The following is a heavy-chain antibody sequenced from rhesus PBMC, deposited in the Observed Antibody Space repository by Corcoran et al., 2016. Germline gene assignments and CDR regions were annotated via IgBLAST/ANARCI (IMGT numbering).Heavy chain of an antibody. J-gene: IGHJ4*01. CDR1: GFTFSSYE. V-gene: IGHV3-100*02. D-gene: IGHD3-34*01. Sequence: DVQLVESGGGLVKPGGSLRLSCVASGFTFSSYEMHWVRQAPGKCLEWVSVISESGGTIYYTDSVKGRFTISRDNAKNSLFLQMNSLRAEDTAVYYCTRDGVLGRFDYWGQGVLVTVSS. CDR2: ISESGGTI. CDR3: TRDGVLGRFDY.